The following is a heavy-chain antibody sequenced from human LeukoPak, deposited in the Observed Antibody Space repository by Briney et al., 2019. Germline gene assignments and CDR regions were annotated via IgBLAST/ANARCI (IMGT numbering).Heavy chain of an antibody. CDR3: AKDYRGYCSSTSCSYYFDY. D-gene: IGHD2-2*01. V-gene: IGHV3-48*01. Sequence: GGSLRLSCAASGFTFNTHSMNWVRQAPGKGLEWVSYISSSSSAIYYADSVEGRFTISRDNAKNSLYLQMNSLRAEDTAVYYCAKDYRGYCSSTSCSYYFDYWGQGTLVTVSS. J-gene: IGHJ4*02. CDR1: GFTFNTHS. CDR2: ISSSSSAI.